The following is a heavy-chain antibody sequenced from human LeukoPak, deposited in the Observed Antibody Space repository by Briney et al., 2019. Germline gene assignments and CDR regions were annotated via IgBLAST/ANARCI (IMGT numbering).Heavy chain of an antibody. Sequence: ETLSLTCAVYGGSFSGYYWSWIRQPPGKGLEWVANIKQDGSEKYYVDSVKGRFTISRDNAKNSLYLQMNSLRAEDTAVYYCARGHNIVLMVYAKMGHFDYWGQGTLVTVSS. CDR2: IKQDGSEK. CDR3: ARGHNIVLMVYAKMGHFDY. J-gene: IGHJ4*02. V-gene: IGHV3-7*04. CDR1: GGSFSGYY. D-gene: IGHD2-8*01.